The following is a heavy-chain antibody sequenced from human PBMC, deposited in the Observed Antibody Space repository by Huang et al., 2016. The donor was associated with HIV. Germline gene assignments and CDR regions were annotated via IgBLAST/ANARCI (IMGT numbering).Heavy chain of an antibody. CDR1: DFDFSSYW. V-gene: IGHV3-7*01. Sequence: EVQLVESGGGLVQPGGSLRLSCAASDFDFSSYWMMWLRQVPGKGLEWVASIREDSGQKDYLDSVKGRFIISRDNPKKSLYLQMNNLRVEDAAVYYCARDPFIKAFDIWGQGTLVTVSS. CDR2: IREDSGQK. J-gene: IGHJ3*02. CDR3: ARDPFIKAFDI.